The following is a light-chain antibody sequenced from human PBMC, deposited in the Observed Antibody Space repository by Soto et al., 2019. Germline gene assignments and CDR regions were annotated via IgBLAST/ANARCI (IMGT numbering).Light chain of an antibody. Sequence: EIVLTQSPGTLSLSPGDRATLSCRASQSVSNNYLAWYQQKPGQAPRLLIYGASSWATGIPDRFSGSGSGTDFTLTISRLEPEDFAVYYCQQYGTSPVTFAGGTKVDIK. J-gene: IGKJ4*01. CDR1: QSVSNNY. CDR2: GAS. V-gene: IGKV3-20*01. CDR3: QQYGTSPVT.